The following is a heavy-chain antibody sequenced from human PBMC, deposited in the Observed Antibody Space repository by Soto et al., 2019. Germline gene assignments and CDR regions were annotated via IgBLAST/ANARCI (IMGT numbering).Heavy chain of an antibody. CDR2: INHSGST. J-gene: IGHJ4*02. CDR3: ARDTRGWELGSNFDY. D-gene: IGHD1-26*01. CDR1: GGSFSGYY. Sequence: SETLSLTCAVYGGSFSGYYWSWIRQPPGKGLEWIGEINHSGSTNYNPSLKSRVTISVDTSKNQFSLKLSSVTAADTAVYYCARDTRGWELGSNFDYWGQGTQVTVSS. V-gene: IGHV4-34*01.